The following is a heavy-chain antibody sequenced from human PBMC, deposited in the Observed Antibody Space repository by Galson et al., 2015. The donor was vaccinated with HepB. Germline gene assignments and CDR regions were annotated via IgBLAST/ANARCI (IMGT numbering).Heavy chain of an antibody. Sequence: SLRLSCAASGFTFSKYWMSWVRQAPGKGLEWVANIKKDGSEIFYADSVKGRFTISRDDASNSLYLQMNSLRAEDTAVYYCARDGRDSEYATFDYWGQGSLVTVSS. CDR3: ARDGRDSEYATFDY. D-gene: IGHD2-2*01. CDR2: IKKDGSEI. J-gene: IGHJ4*02. CDR1: GFTFSKYW. V-gene: IGHV3-7*03.